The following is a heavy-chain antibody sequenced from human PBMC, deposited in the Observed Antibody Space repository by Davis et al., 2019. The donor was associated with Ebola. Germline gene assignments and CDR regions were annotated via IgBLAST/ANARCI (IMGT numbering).Heavy chain of an antibody. D-gene: IGHD2-21*01. J-gene: IGHJ1*01. Sequence: SVKVSCKASGDTFSSYAISWVRQAPGQGLEWMGGIIPIFGTANYAQKFQGRVTITADESTSTAYMELSSLRSEDTAVYYCARSCGGDCYEYFQHWGQGTLVTVSS. CDR2: IIPIFGTA. CDR3: ARSCGGDCYEYFQH. V-gene: IGHV1-69*13. CDR1: GDTFSSYA.